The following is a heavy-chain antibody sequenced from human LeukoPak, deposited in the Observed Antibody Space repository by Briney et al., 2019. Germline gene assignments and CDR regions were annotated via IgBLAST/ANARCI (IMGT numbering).Heavy chain of an antibody. D-gene: IGHD3-16*01. V-gene: IGHV3-21*01. CDR3: ASGYDYVWVSTYP. Sequence: NPGGSLRLSCAASGFTFSSYSMNWVRQAPGKGLEWVSSISSSSSYIYYADSVKGRFTISRDNAKNSLYLQMNSLRAEDTAVYYCASGYDYVWVSTYPSGQGTLVTASS. CDR1: GFTFSSYS. CDR2: ISSSSSYI. J-gene: IGHJ5*02.